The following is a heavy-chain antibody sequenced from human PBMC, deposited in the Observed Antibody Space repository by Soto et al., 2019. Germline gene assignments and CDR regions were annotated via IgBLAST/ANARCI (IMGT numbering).Heavy chain of an antibody. D-gene: IGHD6-13*01. Sequence: SETLSLTCTVSGGSISSYYWSWIRQPPGKGLEWIGYIYYSGSTNYNPSLKSRVTISVDTSKNQFSLKLSSVTAADTAVYYCARLSSIWYFSAFDIWGQGTMVT. CDR1: GGSISSYY. CDR2: IYYSGST. CDR3: ARLSSIWYFSAFDI. V-gene: IGHV4-59*01. J-gene: IGHJ3*02.